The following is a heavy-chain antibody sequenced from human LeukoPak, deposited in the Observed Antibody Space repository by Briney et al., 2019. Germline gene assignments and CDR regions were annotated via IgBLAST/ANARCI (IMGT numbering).Heavy chain of an antibody. CDR3: ARLGYSAAYYYYMDV. CDR2: IYYSGST. Sequence: PSETLSLTCTVSGGSISSSSYYWGWIRQPPGKGLEWIGSIYYSGSTYYNPSLKSRVTISVDTSKNQFSLKLSSVTAADTAVYYCARLGYSAAYYYYMDVWGKGTTVTVSS. CDR1: GGSISSSSYY. D-gene: IGHD1-26*01. V-gene: IGHV4-39*01. J-gene: IGHJ6*03.